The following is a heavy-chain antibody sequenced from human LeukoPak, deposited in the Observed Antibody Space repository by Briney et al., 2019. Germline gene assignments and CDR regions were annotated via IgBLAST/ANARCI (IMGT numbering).Heavy chain of an antibody. CDR1: GGSISSYY. V-gene: IGHV4-59*01. CDR2: IYYSGST. Sequence: PSETLSLTCTVSGGSISSYYWSWIRQPPGKGLEWIGYIYYSGSTNYNPPLKSRVTISVDTSKNQFSLKLSSVTAADTAVYYCARDGDENWFDPWGQGTLVTVSS. CDR3: ARDGDENWFDP. J-gene: IGHJ5*02. D-gene: IGHD2-21*02.